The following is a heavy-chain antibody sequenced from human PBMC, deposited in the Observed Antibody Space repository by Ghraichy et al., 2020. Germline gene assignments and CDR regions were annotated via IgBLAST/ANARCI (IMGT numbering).Heavy chain of an antibody. CDR2: INSDGSTT. D-gene: IGHD7-27*01. Sequence: GGSLRLSCAASGFTFSSYWMHWVRRAPGKGLVWVSRINSDGSTTGYADSVKGRFTVSRDNAKNTLFLKMNSLRAEETAWYYCARVFSRWPLGFGYWGQGTLVTVSS. CDR1: GFTFSSYW. J-gene: IGHJ4*02. CDR3: ARVFSRWPLGFGY. V-gene: IGHV3-74*01.